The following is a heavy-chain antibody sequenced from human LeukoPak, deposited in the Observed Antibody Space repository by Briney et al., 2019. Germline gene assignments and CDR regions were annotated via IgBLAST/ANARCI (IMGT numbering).Heavy chain of an antibody. CDR3: ARAHDSSAYDLRAFDY. D-gene: IGHD3-22*01. CDR1: GGSISSYY. CDR2: IYSSGST. Sequence: PSETLSLTCTVSGGSISSYYWSWIRQPAGKGLEWIGRIYSSGSTNYNPSLKSRVAISVDTSKNRFSLKLSSVTAADTAVYYCARAHDSSAYDLRAFDYWGQGTLVTVSS. V-gene: IGHV4-4*07. J-gene: IGHJ4*02.